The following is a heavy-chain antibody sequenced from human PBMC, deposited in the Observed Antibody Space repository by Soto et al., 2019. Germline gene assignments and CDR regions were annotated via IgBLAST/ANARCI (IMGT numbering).Heavy chain of an antibody. Sequence: QVQLVQSGAEVKKPGASVKVSCKASGYTFTGYYMHWVRQAPGQGLEWMGWIDPNSGGTNYAQKVQGWVTMTRDTSISTAYMELSRLRSDDTAVYYCARCYGSGRSRRWFDPWGQGTLVTVSS. CDR1: GYTFTGYY. J-gene: IGHJ5*02. V-gene: IGHV1-2*04. D-gene: IGHD6-19*01. CDR2: IDPNSGGT. CDR3: ARCYGSGRSRRWFDP.